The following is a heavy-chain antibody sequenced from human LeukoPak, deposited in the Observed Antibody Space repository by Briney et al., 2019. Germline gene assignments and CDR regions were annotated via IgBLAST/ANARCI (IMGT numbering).Heavy chain of an antibody. Sequence: GGSLRLSCAASGFTFSDYYMSWIRQAPGKGLEWVSYISSSGHYANYADSVKGRLTISRDNGKKSLNVQRESLSAEDMALYYCARVGRTSIGLDYWGQGTVVTVSS. CDR3: ARVGRTSIGLDY. V-gene: IGHV3-11*05. D-gene: IGHD1-1*01. J-gene: IGHJ4*02. CDR1: GFTFSDYY. CDR2: ISSSGHYA.